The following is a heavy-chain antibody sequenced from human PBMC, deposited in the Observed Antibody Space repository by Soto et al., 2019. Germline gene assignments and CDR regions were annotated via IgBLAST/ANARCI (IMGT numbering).Heavy chain of an antibody. V-gene: IGHV1-69*13. J-gene: IGHJ6*02. D-gene: IGHD4-4*01. CDR3: ARDPDYSNLEDYHYYGMDV. CDR2: IIPIFGTA. CDR1: GGAFSSYA. Sequence: ASVKVSCKASGGAFSSYAISWVRQAPGQGLDWMGGIIPIFGTANYAQKFQGRVTITADESTSTAYMELSSLRSEDTAVYYCARDPDYSNLEDYHYYGMDVWGQGTTVTVSS.